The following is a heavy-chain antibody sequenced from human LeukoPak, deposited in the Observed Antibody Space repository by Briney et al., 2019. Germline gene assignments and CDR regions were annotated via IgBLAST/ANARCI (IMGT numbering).Heavy chain of an antibody. CDR2: IKQDGSEK. J-gene: IGHJ4*02. CDR3: ARAFSDFAAYFDC. Sequence: GGSLRLSSAASRFAFSNYWMSWVRQAPGKGLEWVANIKQDGSEKYYLDSVRGRFTISRDDAKNSLYLHMYTLRAEDTAVYYCARAFSDFAAYFDCWGQGTLVTVSS. CDR1: RFAFSNYW. V-gene: IGHV3-7*01. D-gene: IGHD2-21*02.